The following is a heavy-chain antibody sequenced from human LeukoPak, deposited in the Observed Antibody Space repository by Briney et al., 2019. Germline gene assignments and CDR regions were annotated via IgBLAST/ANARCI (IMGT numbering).Heavy chain of an antibody. CDR1: GYTFTGYY. V-gene: IGHV1-2*06. Sequence: ASVKVSCKASGYTFTGYYMHWVRQAPGQGLEWMGRINPNSGGTNYAQKFQGRVTITTDESTSTAYMELSSLRSEDTAVYYCASPGASSSWYSPFDYWGQGTLVTVSS. CDR3: ASPGASSSWYSPFDY. D-gene: IGHD6-13*01. CDR2: INPNSGGT. J-gene: IGHJ4*02.